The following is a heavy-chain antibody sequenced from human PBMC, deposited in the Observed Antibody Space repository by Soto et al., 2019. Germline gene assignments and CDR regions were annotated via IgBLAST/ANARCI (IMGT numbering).Heavy chain of an antibody. D-gene: IGHD3-3*02. CDR3: AKKAVAFRPPIA. Sequence: EVPLLESGGGLVQPGGSLRLSCAASGFTFSSYAMSWVRQGPGKGLEWVSGITTTGSSTYYADSVKGRFTISRDNSKSTLYLQMNSLRAEDTAIYYCAKKAVAFRPPIAWGLGTLVTVSS. J-gene: IGHJ5*02. CDR2: ITTTGSST. V-gene: IGHV3-23*01. CDR1: GFTFSSYA.